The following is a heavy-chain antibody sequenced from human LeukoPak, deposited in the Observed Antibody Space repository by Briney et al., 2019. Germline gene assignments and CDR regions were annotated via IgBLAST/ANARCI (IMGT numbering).Heavy chain of an antibody. V-gene: IGHV5-51*03. CDR1: GYGFTNYW. D-gene: IGHD5-24*01. Sequence: GESLKISCKGSGYGFTNYWIGWVRQMPGKGLEWMGIIYPGDSDTRYSPSFQGQVTISAEKSISTAYLQWSSLKASDTALYYCASRKKGMASAGFEYWGQGTLVTVSS. CDR2: IYPGDSDT. J-gene: IGHJ4*02. CDR3: ASRKKGMASAGFEY.